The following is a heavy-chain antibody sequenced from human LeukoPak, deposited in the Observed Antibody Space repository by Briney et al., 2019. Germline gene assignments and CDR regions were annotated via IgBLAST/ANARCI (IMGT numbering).Heavy chain of an antibody. J-gene: IGHJ6*02. CDR1: GGSISSYY. V-gene: IGHV4-59*01. D-gene: IGHD5-12*01. Sequence: SETLSLTCTVTGGSISSYYWSWIRQPPGKGLEWIGYIYYSGSTNYNPSLKSRVTISVDTSKNQFSLKLSSVTAADTAVYYCARGWLHEDYYYYGLDVWGQGTTVTVSS. CDR2: IYYSGST. CDR3: ARGWLHEDYYYYGLDV.